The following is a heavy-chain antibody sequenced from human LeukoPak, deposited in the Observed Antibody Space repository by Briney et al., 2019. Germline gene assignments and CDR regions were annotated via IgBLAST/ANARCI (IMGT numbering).Heavy chain of an antibody. CDR2: IRYDGTNK. CDR3: AKGNYYDSSAYNWFDP. D-gene: IGHD3-22*01. V-gene: IGHV3-30*02. J-gene: IGHJ5*02. Sequence: GGSLRLSCAASGFTFSSYGMHWVRQAPGKGLEWVAFIRYDGTNKYYAESVKGRFTISRDNSKNTLYVEMNSLRAEDTAVYYCAKGNYYDSSAYNWFDPWGQGTLVTVSS. CDR1: GFTFSSYG.